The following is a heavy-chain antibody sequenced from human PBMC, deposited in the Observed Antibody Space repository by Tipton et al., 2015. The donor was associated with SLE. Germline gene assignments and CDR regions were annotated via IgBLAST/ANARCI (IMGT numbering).Heavy chain of an antibody. CDR1: GGSISSKTYY. D-gene: IGHD2-15*01. J-gene: IGHJ6*02. Sequence: LRLSCTVSGGSISSKTYYWGWIRQPPGKGLEWIGSIYYSGSTYYNPSLKSRVTISLDTSKNQFSLRLSSVTAADTAVYFCARSRGPGSCSGDNCYDYYFGMDVWGQGTTVTVSS. CDR2: IYYSGST. CDR3: ARSRGPGSCSGDNCYDYYFGMDV. V-gene: IGHV4-39*07.